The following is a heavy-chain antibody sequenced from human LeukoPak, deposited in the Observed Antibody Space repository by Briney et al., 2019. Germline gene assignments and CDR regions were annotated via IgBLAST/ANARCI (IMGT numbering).Heavy chain of an antibody. D-gene: IGHD1-26*01. CDR2: IYLGDSDT. V-gene: IGHV5-51*01. J-gene: IGHJ4*02. Sequence: GESLKISCKGSGYSFTSYWIGWVRQMPGKGLEWMGIIYLGDSDTRYSPSFQGQVTISADKSISTAYLQWSSLKASDTAMYYCARIVRVGAIMAYVRYYFDYWGQGTLVTVSS. CDR1: GYSFTSYW. CDR3: ARIVRVGAIMAYVRYYFDY.